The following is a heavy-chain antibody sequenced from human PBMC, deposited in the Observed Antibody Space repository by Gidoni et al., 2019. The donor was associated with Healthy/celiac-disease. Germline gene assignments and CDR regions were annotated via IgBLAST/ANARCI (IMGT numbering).Heavy chain of an antibody. Sequence: QVQLQESGPGLVKPSETLSLTCAVSGYSISSGYYWGWIRQPPGKGLEWIGSIYHSGSTYYNPSLKSRVTISVDTSKNQFSLKLSSVTAADTAVYYCAREGVAVAAPGWFDPWGQGTLVTVSS. V-gene: IGHV4-38-2*02. CDR3: AREGVAVAAPGWFDP. CDR2: IYHSGST. D-gene: IGHD6-19*01. J-gene: IGHJ5*02. CDR1: GYSISSGYY.